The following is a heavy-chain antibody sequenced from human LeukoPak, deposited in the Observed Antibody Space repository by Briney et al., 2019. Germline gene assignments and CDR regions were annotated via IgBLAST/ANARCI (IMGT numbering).Heavy chain of an antibody. Sequence: GGTLRLSCAASGFTFSSYGMSWVRQAPGKGLEWVSAISGSGGSTYYADSVKGRFTISRDNSKNTLYLQMNSLRAEDTAVYYCAKVVPPTDYGSGSYFWDPYYFDYWGQGTLVTVSS. D-gene: IGHD3-10*01. CDR3: AKVVPPTDYGSGSYFWDPYYFDY. CDR1: GFTFSSYG. J-gene: IGHJ4*02. CDR2: ISGSGGST. V-gene: IGHV3-23*01.